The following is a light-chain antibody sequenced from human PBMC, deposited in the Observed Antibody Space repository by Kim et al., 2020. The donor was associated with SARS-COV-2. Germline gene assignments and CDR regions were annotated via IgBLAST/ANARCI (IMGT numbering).Light chain of an antibody. CDR3: QVWDSSTVV. CDR1: NIGSKN. J-gene: IGLJ2*01. Sequence: SVAPGQTAMITCGGNNIGSKNVHWYQQKAGQVPVLVIYRDTNRPSGIPERFSGFNSGNTATLTISRAQAGDEAEYYCQVWDSSTVVFGGGTQLTVL. CDR2: RDT. V-gene: IGLV3-9*01.